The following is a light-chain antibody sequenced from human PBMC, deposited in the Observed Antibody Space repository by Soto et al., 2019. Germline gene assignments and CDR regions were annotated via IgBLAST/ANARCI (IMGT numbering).Light chain of an antibody. CDR3: QQNYITPLP. J-gene: IGKJ4*01. Sequence: DVQLTQSPSPLSASVGDRVSISCRASRAITNHLNWYQQKPGKAPILLVYAASTLETGVPSRFSGRGSGTHFTLTIDNLHLEDVATYFCQQNYITPLPFGGGTKVEI. V-gene: IGKV1-39*01. CDR2: AAS. CDR1: RAITNH.